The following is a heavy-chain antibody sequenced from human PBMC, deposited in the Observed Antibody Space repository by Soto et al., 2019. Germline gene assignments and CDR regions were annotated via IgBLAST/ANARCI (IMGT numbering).Heavy chain of an antibody. CDR3: ARDFMTTKYPRLVDY. D-gene: IGHD4-4*01. CDR1: GGSFSGYY. J-gene: IGHJ4*02. Sequence: SETLSLTCAVYGGSFSGYYWSWIRQPPGKGLEWIGEINHSGSTNYNPSLKSRVTISVDTSKNQFSLKLSSVTAADTAVYYCARDFMTTKYPRLVDYWGQGTLVTVSS. CDR2: INHSGST. V-gene: IGHV4-34*01.